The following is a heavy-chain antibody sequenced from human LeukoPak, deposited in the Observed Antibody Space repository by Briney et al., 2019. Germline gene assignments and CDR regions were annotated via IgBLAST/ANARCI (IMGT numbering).Heavy chain of an antibody. Sequence: SETLSLTCAVYGGSFSGYYRSWIRQPPGKGLEWIGEINHSGSTNYNPSLKSRVTISVDTSKNQFSLKLSSVTAADTAVYYCAREGQDYYDSSGYYNWFDPWGQGTLVTVSS. CDR1: GGSFSGYY. D-gene: IGHD3-22*01. J-gene: IGHJ5*02. V-gene: IGHV4-34*01. CDR2: INHSGST. CDR3: AREGQDYYDSSGYYNWFDP.